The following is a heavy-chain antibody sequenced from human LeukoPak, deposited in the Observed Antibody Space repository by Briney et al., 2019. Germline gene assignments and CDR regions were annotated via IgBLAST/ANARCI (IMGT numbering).Heavy chain of an antibody. D-gene: IGHD5-18*01. CDR1: GDSVSSNSAA. Sequence: SQTLSLTCAISGDSVSSNSAAWNWIRQSPSRGLEGLGRTYYRSKWYDDYAVSVKSLITLTPDTSKNQFSLKLSSVTAADTAVDYCARDKGDTAIGGHNWFDPWGQGTLVTVSS. V-gene: IGHV6-1*01. CDR3: ARDKGDTAIGGHNWFDP. J-gene: IGHJ5*02. CDR2: TYYRSKWYD.